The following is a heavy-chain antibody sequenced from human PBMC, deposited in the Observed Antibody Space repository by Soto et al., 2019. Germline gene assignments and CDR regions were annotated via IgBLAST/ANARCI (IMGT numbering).Heavy chain of an antibody. V-gene: IGHV1-2*02. Sequence: ASVKVSCKTSGYTFTDYYTHWVRQAPGQGLEWMGWMNPKSGGAYFAQKFQGRVTLTRDTSIGTAYIEVNSLTSADTAVYLVPREDIENSGGICDAFDIWGQGTTFTVAS. D-gene: IGHD2-15*01. CDR1: GYTFTDYY. J-gene: IGHJ3*02. CDR3: PREDIENSGGICDAFDI. CDR2: MNPKSGGA.